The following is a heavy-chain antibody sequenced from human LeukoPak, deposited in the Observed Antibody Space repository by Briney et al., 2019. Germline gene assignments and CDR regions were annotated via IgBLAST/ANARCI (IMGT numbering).Heavy chain of an antibody. CDR3: AKEGVRFLEWLLFDY. Sequence: GRSLRLSCAASGFTFSSYGMHWVRQAPGKGLEWVAVISYDGSNKYYADSVKGRFTISRDNSKDTLYLQMNSLRAEDTAVYYRAKEGVRFLEWLLFDYWGQGTLVTVSS. D-gene: IGHD3-3*01. CDR2: ISYDGSNK. J-gene: IGHJ4*02. CDR1: GFTFSSYG. V-gene: IGHV3-30*18.